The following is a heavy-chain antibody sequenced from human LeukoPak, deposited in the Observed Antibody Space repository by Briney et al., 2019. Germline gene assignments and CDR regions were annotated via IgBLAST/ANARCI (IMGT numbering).Heavy chain of an antibody. CDR1: GFTFSSYA. Sequence: PGGSLRLSCAASGFTFSSYAMSWVRQAPGKGLEWVSAISGSGGSTYYADSVKGRLTISRDNSKNTLYLQMNSLRAEDTAVYYCAKDQHGDYDFDYWGQGTLVTVSS. CDR2: ISGSGGST. D-gene: IGHD4-17*01. J-gene: IGHJ4*02. CDR3: AKDQHGDYDFDY. V-gene: IGHV3-23*01.